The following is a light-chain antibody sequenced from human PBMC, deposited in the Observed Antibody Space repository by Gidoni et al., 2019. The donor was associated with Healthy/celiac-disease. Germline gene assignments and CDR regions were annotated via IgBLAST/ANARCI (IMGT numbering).Light chain of an antibody. J-gene: IGKJ4*01. Sequence: DIQMTQSPSTLSASVGDRVTITCRASQSISSWLAWYQQKPGKAPKLLIYDASSLESGVPSRFSGSGSGTEFTLTISSLQPDDFATYYCQQYNSYSLTFXVXTKVEIK. CDR2: DAS. V-gene: IGKV1-5*01. CDR1: QSISSW. CDR3: QQYNSYSLT.